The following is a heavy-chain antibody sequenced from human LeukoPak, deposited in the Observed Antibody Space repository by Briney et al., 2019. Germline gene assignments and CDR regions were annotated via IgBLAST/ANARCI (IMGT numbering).Heavy chain of an antibody. CDR2: ISSSSTYI. D-gene: IGHD1/OR15-1a*01. Sequence: GGSLRLSCSASGFTFSSYSMNWVRQAPGKGLEWVSSISSSSTYIYYADSVKGRFTISRDNAKNSLSLQMNSLRAEDTAVYYCAREALNMYYGMDVWGQGTTITVSS. V-gene: IGHV3-21*01. J-gene: IGHJ6*02. CDR1: GFTFSSYS. CDR3: AREALNMYYGMDV.